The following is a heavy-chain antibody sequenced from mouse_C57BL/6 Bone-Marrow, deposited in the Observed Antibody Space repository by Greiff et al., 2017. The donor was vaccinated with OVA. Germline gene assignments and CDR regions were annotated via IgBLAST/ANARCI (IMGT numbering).Heavy chain of an antibody. V-gene: IGHV14-2*01. CDR1: GFNIKDYY. CDR2: IDPEDGVT. CDR3: ALSWDPRFAY. Sequence: EVQLLQSGAELVKPGASVKLSCTASGFNIKDYYMLWVQQSTEQGLEWLGRIDPEDGVTKYAPKFQGKATITADTSSNTAYLQLSSLTSEAAAVYFCALSWDPRFAYWGQGTLVTVSA. J-gene: IGHJ3*01. D-gene: IGHD4-1*01.